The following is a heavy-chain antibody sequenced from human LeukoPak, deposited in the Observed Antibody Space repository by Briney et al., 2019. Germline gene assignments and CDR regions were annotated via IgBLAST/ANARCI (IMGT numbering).Heavy chain of an antibody. CDR1: GYTFTGYY. CDR2: INPKSGST. J-gene: IGHJ4*02. CDR3: ARGPRIAVAGTSY. D-gene: IGHD6-19*01. V-gene: IGHV1-2*02. Sequence: ASVKVSCKASGYTFTGYYMHWVRQAPGQGLEWMGWINPKSGSTNYAQTFQGRVAMTRDTSISTAYMEVSRLRSGDTAIYYCARGPRIAVAGTSYWGQGTLVTVSS.